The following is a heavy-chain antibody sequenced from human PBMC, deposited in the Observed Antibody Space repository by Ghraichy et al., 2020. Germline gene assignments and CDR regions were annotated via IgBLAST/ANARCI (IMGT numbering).Heavy chain of an antibody. CDR3: ARVKFLRWLRSQYPFDSLVSNDVPRRPPGWFDP. CDR2: INHSGST. V-gene: IGHV4-34*01. Sequence: TLSLTCAVYGGSFSGYYWSWIRQPPGKGLEWIGEINHSGSTNYNPSLKSRVTISVDTSKNQFSLKLSSVTAADTAVYYCARVKFLRWLRSQYPFDSLVSNDVPRRPPGWFDPWGQGTLVTVSS. D-gene: IGHD5-12*01. J-gene: IGHJ5*02. CDR1: GGSFSGYY.